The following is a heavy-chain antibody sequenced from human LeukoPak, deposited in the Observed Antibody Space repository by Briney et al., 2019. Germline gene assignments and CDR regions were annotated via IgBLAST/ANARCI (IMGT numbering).Heavy chain of an antibody. V-gene: IGHV1-18*01. CDR2: ISAYNGNT. D-gene: IGHD2-15*01. J-gene: IGHJ4*02. CDR3: ARGGRGYCSGGSCYSKFDY. Sequence: ASVKVSCKASGYTFTSYGISWVRQAPGHGLEWMGWISAYNGNTNYAQKLQGRVTMTTDTSTSTAYMELRSLRSDDTAVYYCARGGRGYCSGGSCYSKFDYWGQGTLVTVSS. CDR1: GYTFTSYG.